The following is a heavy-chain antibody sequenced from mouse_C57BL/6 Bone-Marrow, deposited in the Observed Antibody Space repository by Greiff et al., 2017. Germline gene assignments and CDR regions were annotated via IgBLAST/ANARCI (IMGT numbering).Heavy chain of an antibody. J-gene: IGHJ3*01. CDR1: GFTFSSYA. D-gene: IGHD2-1*01. Sequence: EVKLVESGGGLVKPGGSLKLSCAASGFTFSSYAMSWVRQTPEKRLEWVATISDGGSYTYYPDNVKGRFTISRDNAKNNLYLQMSHLKSEDTAMYYCARDYYGNYVFAYWGQGTLVTVSA. CDR3: ARDYYGNYVFAY. V-gene: IGHV5-4*01. CDR2: ISDGGSYT.